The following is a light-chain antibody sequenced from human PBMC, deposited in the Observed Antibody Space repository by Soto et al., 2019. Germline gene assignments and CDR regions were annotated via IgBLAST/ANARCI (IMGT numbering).Light chain of an antibody. Sequence: QSVLTQPASVSGSPGQSITISCTGTSSDIGGYNYVSWYQQHPGKAPKLMIYEVSNRPSGVSNRFSGSKSGNTASLTISGLLAEDEADYYCCSYAGSGTDNYVFGSGAKVTVL. V-gene: IGLV2-14*01. CDR3: CSYAGSGTDNYV. CDR1: SSDIGGYNY. CDR2: EVS. J-gene: IGLJ1*01.